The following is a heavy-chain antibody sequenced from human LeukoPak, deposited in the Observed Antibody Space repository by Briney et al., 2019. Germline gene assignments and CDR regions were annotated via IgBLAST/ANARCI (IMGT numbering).Heavy chain of an antibody. Sequence: SETLSLTCTVSGGSISSYYWSWIRQPAGKGLEWIGRIYTSGSTNYNPSLKSRVTISVDTSKNQFSLKLSSVTAADTAVYYCARGPPASTYYYDSSGDPLFDYWGQGTLVTVSS. J-gene: IGHJ4*02. V-gene: IGHV4-4*07. D-gene: IGHD3-22*01. CDR1: GGSISSYY. CDR2: IYTSGST. CDR3: ARGPPASTYYYDSSGDPLFDY.